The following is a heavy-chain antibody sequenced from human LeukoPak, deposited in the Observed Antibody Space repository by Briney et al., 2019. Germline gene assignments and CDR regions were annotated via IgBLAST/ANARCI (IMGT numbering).Heavy chain of an antibody. V-gene: IGHV3-66*01. CDR1: GFTVSSTY. J-gene: IGHJ5*02. CDR3: ASTAQQLVHINWFDP. Sequence: PGGSLRLSCAASGFTVSSTYMTWVRQAPGKGLEWVSVIYSGGSTYYADSVKGRFTISRDGSQNTLYLQMNSLRAEDTAVYYCASTAQQLVHINWFDPWGQGTLVTVSS. CDR2: IYSGGST. D-gene: IGHD6-13*01.